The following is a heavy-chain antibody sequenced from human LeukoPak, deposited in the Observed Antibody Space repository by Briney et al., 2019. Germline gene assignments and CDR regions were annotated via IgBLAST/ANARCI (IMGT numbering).Heavy chain of an antibody. CDR3: ARALPSPLYSGSYADAFDI. CDR1: GFTFSSYE. CDR2: ISGSVSTI. V-gene: IGHV3-48*03. D-gene: IGHD1-26*01. J-gene: IGHJ3*02. Sequence: GGSLRLSCAASGFTFSSYEMNWVRQAPGKGLEWVSYISGSVSTIYYADSVKGRFTISRDNAKNSLYLQMNSLRAEDTDVYYCARALPSPLYSGSYADAFDIWGQGTMVTVSS.